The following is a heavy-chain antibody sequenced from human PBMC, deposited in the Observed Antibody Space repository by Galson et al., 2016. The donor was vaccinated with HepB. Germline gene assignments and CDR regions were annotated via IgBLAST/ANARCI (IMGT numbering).Heavy chain of an antibody. D-gene: IGHD2-15*01. CDR2: ISAHTGNT. Sequence: SVKVSCKASGYTFKSFGISWVRQAPGQGLEWLGWISAHTGNTNYAQTLQGRVTMTTDAFTTTAYMELRSLRSDDTAVYYCAREGWYLDYWGQGTLVTVSS. J-gene: IGHJ4*02. CDR3: AREGWYLDY. V-gene: IGHV1-18*01. CDR1: GYTFKSFG.